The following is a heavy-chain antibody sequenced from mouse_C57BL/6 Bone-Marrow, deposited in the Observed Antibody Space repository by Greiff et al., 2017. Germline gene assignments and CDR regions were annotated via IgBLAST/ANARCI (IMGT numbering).Heavy chain of an antibody. CDR2: IHPNSGST. Sequence: VQLQQSGAELVKPGASVKLSCKASGYTFTSYWMHWVKQRPGQGLEWIGMIHPNSGSTNYNEKFKSKATLTVDKSSSTAYMQLSSLPSEDSAVYYCARGDYGNHHYAMDYWGQGTSVTVSS. V-gene: IGHV1-64*01. J-gene: IGHJ4*01. D-gene: IGHD2-1*01. CDR3: ARGDYGNHHYAMDY. CDR1: GYTFTSYW.